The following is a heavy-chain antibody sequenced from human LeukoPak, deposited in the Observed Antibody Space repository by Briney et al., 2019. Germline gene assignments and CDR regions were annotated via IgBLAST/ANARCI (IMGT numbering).Heavy chain of an antibody. V-gene: IGHV4-4*07. CDR2: IYNSEST. D-gene: IGHD2-15*01. J-gene: IGHJ4*02. Sequence: SETLSLTCTVSGASISTDYWSWLRQPAGKGLEWIGRIYNSESTNSNPSLRSRVTVSVDTSKNQFSLKLTSVTAADTGVYYCAKASRAYCSSTYCSLYYFDQWGQGTLVTVSS. CDR1: GASISTDY. CDR3: AKASRAYCSSTYCSLYYFDQ.